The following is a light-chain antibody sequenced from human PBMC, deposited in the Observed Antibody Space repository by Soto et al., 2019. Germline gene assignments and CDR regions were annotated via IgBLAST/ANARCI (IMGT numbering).Light chain of an antibody. Sequence: EILMTQSPATLSVSPGESATLSCRASQSVSNNLAWYQQKPGQAPRLLIYYASTRATGVPPRFSGSGSGTEFTLTISSLQSEDFALYYCQQYNDWPPITFGQGTRLVIK. V-gene: IGKV3-15*01. CDR2: YAS. CDR3: QQYNDWPPIT. J-gene: IGKJ5*01. CDR1: QSVSNN.